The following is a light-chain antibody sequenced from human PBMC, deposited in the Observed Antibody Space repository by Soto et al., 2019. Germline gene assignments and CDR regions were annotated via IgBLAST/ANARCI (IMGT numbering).Light chain of an antibody. J-gene: IGLJ1*01. Sequence: QSVLTQPASVSGSPGQSITISCTGTSSDVGGYNYVSWYQQHPGKAPKLMIYDVSNRPSGVSNRFSGSKPDNTASLTISGLQAEDEADYYCSSYLSSSSYVFGTGTKVTVL. CDR3: SSYLSSSSYV. CDR2: DVS. CDR1: SSDVGGYNY. V-gene: IGLV2-14*01.